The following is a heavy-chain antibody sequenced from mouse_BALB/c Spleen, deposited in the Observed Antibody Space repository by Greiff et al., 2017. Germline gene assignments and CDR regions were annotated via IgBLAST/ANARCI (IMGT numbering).Heavy chain of an antibody. Sequence: EVHLVESGGGLVQPGGSRKLSCAASGFTFSSFGMHWVRQAPEKGLEWVAYISSGSSTIYYADTVKGRFTISRDNPKNTLFLQMTSLRSEDTAMYYCASYYGNYMDYWGQGTTLTVSS. CDR3: ASYYGNYMDY. CDR2: ISSGSSTI. J-gene: IGHJ2*01. D-gene: IGHD2-10*01. CDR1: GFTFSSFG. V-gene: IGHV5-17*02.